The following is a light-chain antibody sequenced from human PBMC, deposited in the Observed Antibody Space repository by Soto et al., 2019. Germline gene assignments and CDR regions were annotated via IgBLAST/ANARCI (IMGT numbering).Light chain of an antibody. Sequence: QSVLTQPPSVSGTPGLRVNISCSGGISNIGKDTVNWYQQLPGTAPKLLMFNDDKRPSVVPDRFSGSRSVTAASLAISGLQSDDEAVYFCSTWDDSLNGWGFGGGTQLTVL. CDR3: STWDDSLNGWG. V-gene: IGLV1-44*01. CDR1: ISNIGKDT. CDR2: NDD. J-gene: IGLJ3*02.